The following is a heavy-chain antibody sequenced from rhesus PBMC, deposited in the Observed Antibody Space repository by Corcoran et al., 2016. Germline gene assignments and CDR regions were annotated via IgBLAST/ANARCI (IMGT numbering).Heavy chain of an antibody. Sequence: QVQLVQSGAEVKKPGSSVKVSCKASGYTFTDYYMHWVRQAPRQGLEWMRWINPYNGNTKYAQKFQGRVTMTRDTSTSTAYMELSSLRSEDTAVYYCARLRYCSSTYCSEFDLWGPGTPITISS. J-gene: IGHJ2*01. CDR2: INPYNGNT. CDR3: ARLRYCSSTYCSEFDL. V-gene: IGHV1S2*01. CDR1: GYTFTDYY. D-gene: IGHD2-15*01.